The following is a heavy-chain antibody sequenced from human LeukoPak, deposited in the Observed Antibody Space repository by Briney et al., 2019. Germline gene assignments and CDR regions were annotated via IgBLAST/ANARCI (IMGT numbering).Heavy chain of an antibody. D-gene: IGHD6-19*01. V-gene: IGHV3-13*01. Sequence: PGGSLRLSCAASGFTFSNYDMHWVRQGIGKGLEWVSAIGDGGATYYPGPVKGRFTISRDNAKNSLYLQMNSLRAGDTAVYYCTREDLGVGWTYFDYWGQGTLVTVSS. CDR3: TREDLGVGWTYFDY. CDR2: IGDGGAT. J-gene: IGHJ4*02. CDR1: GFTFSNYD.